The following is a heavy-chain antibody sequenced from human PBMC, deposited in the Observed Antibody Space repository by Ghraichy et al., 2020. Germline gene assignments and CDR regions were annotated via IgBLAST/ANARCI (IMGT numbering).Heavy chain of an antibody. CDR3: ARASLKSVAGTPFDY. Sequence: SDTLSLTCTVSGGSISSYYWSWIRQPPGKGLEWIGYIYYSGSTNYNPSLNYNPSLKSRVTISLDTSKNQFSLKLSSVTAADTAVYYCARASLKSVAGTPFDYWGQGTLVTVSS. V-gene: IGHV4-59*01. D-gene: IGHD6-19*01. J-gene: IGHJ4*02. CDR1: GGSISSYY. CDR2: IYYSGSTNYNPSL.